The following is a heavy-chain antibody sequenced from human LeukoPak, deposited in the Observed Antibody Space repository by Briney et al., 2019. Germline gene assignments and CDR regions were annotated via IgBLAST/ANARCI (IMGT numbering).Heavy chain of an antibody. J-gene: IGHJ6*02. Sequence: GRSLRLSCAASGSTFSSNAMHWVRQAPGKGLEWVAVISYDGSNKYYADSVKGRFTISRDNSKNTLYLQMNSLRAEDTAVYYCARSGRFLEWFSPPYYYGMDVWGQGTTVTVSS. D-gene: IGHD3-3*01. CDR1: GSTFSSNA. V-gene: IGHV3-30-3*01. CDR2: ISYDGSNK. CDR3: ARSGRFLEWFSPPYYYGMDV.